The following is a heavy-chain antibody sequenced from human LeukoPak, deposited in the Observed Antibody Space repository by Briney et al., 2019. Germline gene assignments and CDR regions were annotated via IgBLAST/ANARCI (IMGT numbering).Heavy chain of an antibody. CDR1: GGTFNSYA. V-gene: IGHV1-69*01. Sequence: ASVKVSCKASGGTFNSYAISWVRQAPGQGLEWMGEIIPIFGTTNYAQKFQGRVTITADESTSTAYMELSSLRSEDTAVYYCALSGYYYDSSGYYPFDYWGQGTLVTVSS. J-gene: IGHJ4*02. CDR2: IIPIFGTT. D-gene: IGHD3-22*01. CDR3: ALSGYYYDSSGYYPFDY.